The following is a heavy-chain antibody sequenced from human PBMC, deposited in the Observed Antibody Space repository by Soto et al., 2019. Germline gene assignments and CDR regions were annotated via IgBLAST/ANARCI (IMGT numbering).Heavy chain of an antibody. CDR3: AGPHDRAGLGT. D-gene: IGHD1-1*01. V-gene: IGHV1-3*01. CDR1: ENTFSTYL. CDR2: HNGYNGQT. J-gene: IGHJ5*02. Sequence: ASVRVSCKASENTFSTYLVHWVRQVHGQGLEWMGWHNGYNGQTEYSQKFQGRVTITRDTSAKTAYLELRSLTSEDTAVYYCAGPHDRAGLGTWGQGTLVTVSS.